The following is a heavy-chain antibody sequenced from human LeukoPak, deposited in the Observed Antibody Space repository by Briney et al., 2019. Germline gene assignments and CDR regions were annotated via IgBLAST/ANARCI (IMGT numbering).Heavy chain of an antibody. V-gene: IGHV1-46*01. CDR1: GYTFTSYY. CDR3: ARVGYCSGDSCYNDY. Sequence: ASVKVSCKASGYTFTSYYMHWVRRAPGQGLEWMGIINPSGGSTSYAQKFQGRVTMTRDTSTSTVYVELSSLRSEDTAVYYCARVGYCSGDSCYNDYWGQGTLVTVSS. J-gene: IGHJ4*02. CDR2: INPSGGST. D-gene: IGHD2-15*01.